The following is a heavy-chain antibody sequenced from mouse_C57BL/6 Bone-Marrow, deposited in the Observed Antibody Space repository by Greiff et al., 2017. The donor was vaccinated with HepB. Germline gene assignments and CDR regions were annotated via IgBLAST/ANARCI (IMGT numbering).Heavy chain of an antibody. Sequence: EVQVVESGGGLVKPGGSLKLSCAASGFTFSDYGMHWVRQAPEKGLEWVAYISSGSSTIYYADTVKGRFTISRDNAKNTLFLQMTSLRSEDTAMYYCASLTTRGYYYAMDYWGQGTSVTVSS. V-gene: IGHV5-17*01. CDR3: ASLTTRGYYYAMDY. J-gene: IGHJ4*01. D-gene: IGHD2-12*01. CDR1: GFTFSDYG. CDR2: ISSGSSTI.